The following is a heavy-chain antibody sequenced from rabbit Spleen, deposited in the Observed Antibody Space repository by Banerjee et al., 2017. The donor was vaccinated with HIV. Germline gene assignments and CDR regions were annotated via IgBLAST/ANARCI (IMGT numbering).Heavy chain of an antibody. CDR1: GFSFSSRYY. CDR2: IDTGNSNT. Sequence: QSLEESGGGLVQPEGSLTLTCTASGFSFSSRYYACWVRQAPGKGLEWIGCIDTGNSNTDYASWAKGRFTISKISSTTVTLQMTSLTAADTATYFCARDTSSSFSSYGMDLWGPGTLVTVS. D-gene: IGHD1-1*01. V-gene: IGHV1S40*01. CDR3: ARDTSSSFSSYGMDL. J-gene: IGHJ6*01.